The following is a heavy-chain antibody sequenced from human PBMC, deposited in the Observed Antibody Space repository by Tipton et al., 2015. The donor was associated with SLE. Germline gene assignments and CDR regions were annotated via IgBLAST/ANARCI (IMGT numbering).Heavy chain of an antibody. Sequence: TLSLTCTVSGGSISSHYWIWIRQPPGKGLEWIGEVNHTGSTNYNPSLKSRVTISVDTSKNQFSLKLTSVTAADTAVYYCARFDGSVPVFEFWGQGTLVTVSS. CDR2: VNHTGST. CDR1: GGSISSHY. V-gene: IGHV4-34*01. J-gene: IGHJ4*02. D-gene: IGHD5-24*01. CDR3: ARFDGSVPVFEF.